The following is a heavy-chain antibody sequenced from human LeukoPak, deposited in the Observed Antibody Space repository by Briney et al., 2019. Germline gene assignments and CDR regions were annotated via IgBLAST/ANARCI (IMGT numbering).Heavy chain of an antibody. CDR1: GFTVSSNY. CDR3: ASAGYYYDSSGYTPPRSFDY. D-gene: IGHD3-22*01. CDR2: IYSGGST. V-gene: IGHV3-53*01. J-gene: IGHJ4*02. Sequence: GGSLRLSCAASGFTVSSNYMSWVRQAPGKGLEWVSVIYSGGSTYYADYVKGRFTISRDNSKNTLYLQMNSLRAEDTAVYYCASAGYYYDSSGYTPPRSFDYWGQGTLVTVSS.